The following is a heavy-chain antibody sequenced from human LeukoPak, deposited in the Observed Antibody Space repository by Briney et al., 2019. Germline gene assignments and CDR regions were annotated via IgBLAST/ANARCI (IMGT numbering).Heavy chain of an antibody. CDR2: IIPIFGTA. CDR3: ARGPISYDSSGYHDYMDV. D-gene: IGHD3-22*01. J-gene: IGHJ6*03. V-gene: IGHV1-69*05. Sequence: SVKVSCKASGGTFSSYAISWVRQAPGQGLEWMGGIIPIFGTANYAQKFQGRVTITTDESTSTAHMELSSLRSEDTAVYYCARGPISYDSSGYHDYMDVWGKGTTVTVSS. CDR1: GGTFSSYA.